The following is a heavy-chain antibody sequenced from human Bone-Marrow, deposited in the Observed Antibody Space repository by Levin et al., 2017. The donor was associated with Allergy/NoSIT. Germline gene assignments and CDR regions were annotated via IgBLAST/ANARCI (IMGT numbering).Heavy chain of an antibody. V-gene: IGHV3-23*01. J-gene: IGHJ3*01. CDR2: ITGSGGGT. Sequence: PGGSLRLSCAASGITFRNYAMTWVRQAPGKGLEWVSSITGSGGGTSYADSVKGRFSISRDNSKNTLYLQLNSLRDEDTAIYYCGRDPNGDYVGAFECWGRGTMVTVSS. CDR1: GITFRNYA. CDR3: GRDPNGDYVGAFEC. D-gene: IGHD4-17*01.